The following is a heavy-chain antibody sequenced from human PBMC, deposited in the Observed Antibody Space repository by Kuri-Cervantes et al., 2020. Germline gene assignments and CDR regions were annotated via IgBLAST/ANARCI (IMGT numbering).Heavy chain of an antibody. CDR3: ARGTYPRRVVPAARYYYGMDV. D-gene: IGHD2-2*01. Sequence: ASVKVSCKASGYTFTSYAMHWVRQATGQGLEWMGWMNPNSGNTGYAQKFQGRVTMTRNTSISTAYMELSSLRSEDTAVYYCARGTYPRRVVPAARYYYGMDVWGQGTTVTVSS. V-gene: IGHV1-8*02. CDR2: MNPNSGNT. J-gene: IGHJ6*02. CDR1: GYTFTSYA.